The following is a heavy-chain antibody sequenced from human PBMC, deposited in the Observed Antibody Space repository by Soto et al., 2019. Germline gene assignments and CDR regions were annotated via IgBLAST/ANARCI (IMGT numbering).Heavy chain of an antibody. CDR1: GFTFSSYW. Sequence: EVQLVESGGGLVQPGGSLRLSCAASGFTFSSYWMHWVRQAPGKGLVWVSRINSDGSSTSYADSVKGRFTISRDNAKNTLYLQMNSLRGEDTAVYYCARHNYDFWSGYYYYYMDVWGKGTTVTVSS. J-gene: IGHJ6*03. CDR2: INSDGSST. CDR3: ARHNYDFWSGYYYYYMDV. V-gene: IGHV3-74*01. D-gene: IGHD3-3*01.